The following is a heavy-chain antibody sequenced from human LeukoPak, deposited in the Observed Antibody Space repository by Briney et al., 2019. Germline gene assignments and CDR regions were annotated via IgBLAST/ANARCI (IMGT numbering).Heavy chain of an antibody. Sequence: ASVKVSCKASGGTFSSYAISWVRQAPGQGLEWMGIINPSGGSTSYAQKFQGRVTMTRDTSTSTVYMELSNLRSEDTAVYYCARDLTGYDSSGYWNYWGQGTLVTVSS. CDR1: GGTFSSYA. D-gene: IGHD3-22*01. J-gene: IGHJ4*02. CDR3: ARDLTGYDSSGYWNY. V-gene: IGHV1-46*01. CDR2: INPSGGST.